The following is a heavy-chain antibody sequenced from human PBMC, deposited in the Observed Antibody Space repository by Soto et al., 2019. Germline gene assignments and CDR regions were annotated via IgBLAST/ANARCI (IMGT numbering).Heavy chain of an antibody. CDR2: ISSSSSYI. CDR1: GFTFSSYS. D-gene: IGHD3-3*02. Sequence: EVQLVESGGGLVKPGGSLRLSCAASGFTFSSYSMNWVRQAPGKGLEWVSSISSSSSYIYYADSVKGRFTISRDNAKNXXYXQXXRLRAEDTAVYYCARGGHVWSGCCGRSQDYDGMDVWGQGTTVTVSS. V-gene: IGHV3-21*01. CDR3: ARGGHVWSGCCGRSQDYDGMDV. J-gene: IGHJ6*02.